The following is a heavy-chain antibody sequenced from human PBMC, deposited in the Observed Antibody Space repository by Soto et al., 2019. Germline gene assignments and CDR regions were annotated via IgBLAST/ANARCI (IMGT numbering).Heavy chain of an antibody. D-gene: IGHD3-10*01. Sequence: SLRLSCAASGFTFSSYGMHWVRQAPGKGLEWVAVIWYDGSNKYYADSVKGRFTISRDNSKNTLYLQMNSLRAEDTAVYYCARDLGFGELNPPLYYYYGMDVWGQGTTVTVSS. CDR3: ARDLGFGELNPPLYYYYGMDV. V-gene: IGHV3-33*01. J-gene: IGHJ6*02. CDR1: GFTFSSYG. CDR2: IWYDGSNK.